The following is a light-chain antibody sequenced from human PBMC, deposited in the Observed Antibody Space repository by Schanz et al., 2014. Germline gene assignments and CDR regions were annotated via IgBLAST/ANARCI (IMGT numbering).Light chain of an antibody. Sequence: DIQVTQSPSPLSASVGDRVTITCRASQGISSYLAWYQQKPGKAPKLLIYAASTLQSGVPSRFSGSGSGTEFTLTISSLQPEDFATYYCQQLDSYPLTFGPGTKVDFK. CDR3: QQLDSYPLT. CDR1: QGISSY. J-gene: IGKJ3*01. CDR2: AAS. V-gene: IGKV1-9*01.